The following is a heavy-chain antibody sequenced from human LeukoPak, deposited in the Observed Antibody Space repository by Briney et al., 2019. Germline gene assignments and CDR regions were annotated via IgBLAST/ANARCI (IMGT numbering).Heavy chain of an antibody. CDR2: INPNSDYT. Sequence: GASVKVSCKASGYKFTNYGISWVRQAPGQGLEWMGWINPNSDYTFYAQKFQGRVTLTRDTSISTVYMELTTLTSDDTALYYCAVAPGDYWGQGTLVSVSA. V-gene: IGHV1-2*02. J-gene: IGHJ4*02. CDR3: AVAPGDY. CDR1: GYKFTNYG. D-gene: IGHD2-21*01.